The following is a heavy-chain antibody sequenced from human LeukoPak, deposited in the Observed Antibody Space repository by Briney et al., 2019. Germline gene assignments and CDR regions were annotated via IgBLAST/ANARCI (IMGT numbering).Heavy chain of an antibody. J-gene: IGHJ4*02. D-gene: IGHD3-22*01. Sequence: GGSLRLSCAASGFTFSSSSMIWVRQAPGKGLEWVSYISSSSSTIHYAESVKGRFTISRDNAKNSLYLQMNSLRDEDTAVYYCAREMAHYFDSSGYSFWGQGTLVTVSS. CDR2: ISSSSSTI. CDR3: AREMAHYFDSSGYSF. CDR1: GFTFSSSS. V-gene: IGHV3-48*02.